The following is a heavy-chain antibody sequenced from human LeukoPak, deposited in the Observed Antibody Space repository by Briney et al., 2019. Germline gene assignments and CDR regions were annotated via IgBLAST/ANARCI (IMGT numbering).Heavy chain of an antibody. CDR3: ASSAEQWLAQPLDY. V-gene: IGHV3-30*02. D-gene: IGHD6-19*01. J-gene: IGHJ4*02. Sequence: GGSLRLSCAASGFTFSSYGMHWVRQAPGKGLEWVAVIWYDGSNKYYADSVKGRFTISRDNSKNTLYLQMNSLRAEDTAVYYCASSAEQWLAQPLDYWGQGTLVTVSS. CDR1: GFTFSSYG. CDR2: IWYDGSNK.